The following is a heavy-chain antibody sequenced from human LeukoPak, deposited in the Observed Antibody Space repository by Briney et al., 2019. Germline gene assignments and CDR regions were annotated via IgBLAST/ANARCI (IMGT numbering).Heavy chain of an antibody. V-gene: IGHV3-7*04. CDR1: GFTSNTAW. D-gene: IGHD4-17*01. J-gene: IGHJ6*02. CDR3: ARGLYGDYYYYGMDV. CDR2: MRQDGSDM. Sequence: PGGSLTLSCAVSGFTSNTAWLTWVRQAPGKGPEWVADMRQDGSDMYYLDSVRGRFIISGNIVKNSVSLHMNRLTVEDTAMYYCARGLYGDYYYYGMDVWGQGTTVTVSS.